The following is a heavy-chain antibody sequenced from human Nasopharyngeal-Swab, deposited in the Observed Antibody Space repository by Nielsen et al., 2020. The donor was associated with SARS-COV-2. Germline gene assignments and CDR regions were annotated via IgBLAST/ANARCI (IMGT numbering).Heavy chain of an antibody. D-gene: IGHD3-22*01. Sequence: VGWGGDINHSGSTNYNPSLKSRVTISVDTSKNQFSLKLSSVTAADTAVYYCARGQGPRHYYDSSGYYYDVLGRGYYFDYWGQGTLVTVSS. CDR3: ARGQGPRHYYDSSGYYYDVLGRGYYFDY. V-gene: IGHV4-34*01. J-gene: IGHJ4*02. CDR2: INHSGST.